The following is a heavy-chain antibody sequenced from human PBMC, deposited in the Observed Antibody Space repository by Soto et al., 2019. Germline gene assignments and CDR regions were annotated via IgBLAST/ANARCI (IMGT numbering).Heavy chain of an antibody. V-gene: IGHV3-7*01. CDR1: GFTFSSYW. CDR3: ARDVHAMVTHWFDP. Sequence: GGSLRLSCAASGFTFSSYWMSWVRQAPGKGLEWVANIKQDGSEKYYVDSVKGRFTISRDNAKNSLYLQMNSLRAEDTAVYYCARDVHAMVTHWFDPWGQGTLVTVSS. D-gene: IGHD5-18*01. J-gene: IGHJ5*02. CDR2: IKQDGSEK.